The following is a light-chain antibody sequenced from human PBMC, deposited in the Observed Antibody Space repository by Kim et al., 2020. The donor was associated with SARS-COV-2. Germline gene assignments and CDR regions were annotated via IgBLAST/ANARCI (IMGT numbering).Light chain of an antibody. CDR1: QSLVHRDGNTY. Sequence: DVVMTQSPRSLPVTLGQPASMSCRSSQSLVHRDGNTYLIWFQQRPDQSPRRLIYKVSVRDSRVPDRFSGSGSGTDFTLKISRVEAGDFWIFYCMRATHWPFPFRPGTKVDI. J-gene: IGKJ3*01. CDR2: KVS. V-gene: IGKV2-30*02. CDR3: MRATHWPFP.